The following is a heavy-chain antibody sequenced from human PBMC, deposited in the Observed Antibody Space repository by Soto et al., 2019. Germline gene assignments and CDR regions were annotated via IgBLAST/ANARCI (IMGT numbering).Heavy chain of an antibody. CDR3: ARGLNPGGQGDYYDY. Sequence: SETLSLTCAVYGGSFSGYYWSWIRQPPGKGLEWIGEINHSGSTNYNPSLKSRVTISVDTSKNQFSLKLSSVTAADTAVYYCARGLNPGGQGDYYDYWGQGTLVTVSS. CDR1: GGSFSGYY. V-gene: IGHV4-34*01. CDR2: INHSGST. J-gene: IGHJ4*02.